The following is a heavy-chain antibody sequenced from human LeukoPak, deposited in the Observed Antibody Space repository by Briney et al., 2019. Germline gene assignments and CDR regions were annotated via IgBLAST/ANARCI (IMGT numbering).Heavy chain of an antibody. V-gene: IGHV3-23*01. D-gene: IGHD3-22*01. Sequence: GGSLRLSCAASGFTFSSYAMSWVRQAPGKGLEWVSAISGSGGSTYYADPVKGRFTISRDNSKNTLYLQMNSLRAEDTAVYYCAKAGGGSSGYYFYYFDYWGQGTLVTVSS. CDR2: ISGSGGST. CDR3: AKAGGGSSGYYFYYFDY. CDR1: GFTFSSYA. J-gene: IGHJ4*02.